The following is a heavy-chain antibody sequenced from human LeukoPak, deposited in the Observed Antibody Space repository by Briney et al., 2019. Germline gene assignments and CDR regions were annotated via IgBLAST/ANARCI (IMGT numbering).Heavy chain of an antibody. CDR1: GCTFTGYY. D-gene: IGHD3-22*01. CDR2: INPNSGGT. V-gene: IGHV1-2*04. Sequence: ASVKVSCKASGCTFTGYYMHWVRQAPGQGLEWMGWINPNSGGTNYAQKFQGWVTMTRDTSISTAYMELSRLRSDDTAVYYCARDLLPTYYYDSSGYYSDAFDIWGQGTMVTVSS. CDR3: ARDLLPTYYYDSSGYYSDAFDI. J-gene: IGHJ3*02.